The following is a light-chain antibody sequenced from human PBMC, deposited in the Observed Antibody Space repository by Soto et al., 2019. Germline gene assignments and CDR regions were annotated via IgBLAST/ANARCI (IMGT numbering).Light chain of an antibody. J-gene: IGKJ2*01. CDR2: GVS. V-gene: IGKV3-20*01. CDR1: QSVSSNF. Sequence: IVSTQSPGTLSFSPGERVTLSCRASQSVSSNFFAWYQQKPGQAPRLIIYGVSTRATGIPDRFSGSGSGTDFSLTISRLEPEDFAIYCCQPYGSSPMTFGQGTKLEIK. CDR3: QPYGSSPMT.